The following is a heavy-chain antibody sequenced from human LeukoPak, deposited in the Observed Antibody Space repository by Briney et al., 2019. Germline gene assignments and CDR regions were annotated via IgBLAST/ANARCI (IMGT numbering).Heavy chain of an antibody. CDR1: GFRFSSYE. CDR2: ISSSGSNI. V-gene: IGHV3-48*03. CDR3: TELGITMIGGV. D-gene: IGHD3-10*02. Sequence: GGSLRLSCAASGFRFSSYEMKWVRQAPGKGLEWVSYISSSGSNIYYADSVKGRFTISRDNAKNSLYLQMNSLRAEDTAVYYCTELGITMIGGVWGKGTTVTISS. J-gene: IGHJ6*04.